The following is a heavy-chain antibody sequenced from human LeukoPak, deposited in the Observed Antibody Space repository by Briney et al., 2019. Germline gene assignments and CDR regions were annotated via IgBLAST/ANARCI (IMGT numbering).Heavy chain of an antibody. CDR1: GESFSGFY. CDR2: VNPSGGA. Sequence: SETLSLTCAVYGESFSGFYWTWIRQPPGKGLEWIADVNPSGGANYNPSLKRRVIISVDTSKNQFSLKLSSVTDADTAVYYCARAREGATIDYWGQGTLVTVSS. CDR3: ARAREGATIDY. D-gene: IGHD1-26*01. J-gene: IGHJ4*02. V-gene: IGHV4-34*01.